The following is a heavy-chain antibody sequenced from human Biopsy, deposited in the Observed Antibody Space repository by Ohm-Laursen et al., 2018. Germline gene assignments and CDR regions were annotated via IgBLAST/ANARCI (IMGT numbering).Heavy chain of an antibody. J-gene: IGHJ3*02. CDR3: ARHVVLTKPRRAFDI. CDR2: KHYRGGS. D-gene: IGHD2-21*02. CDR1: GDSVTSDNYF. V-gene: IGHV4-39*01. Sequence: SDTLSLTCTVSGDSVTSDNYFWAWIRQPPGKGLEWIGSKHYRGGSYSNPSLRSRVAMSVDMAKNQISLTLASVTAADTAVYFCARHVVLTKPRRAFDIWGQGTVVTVSS.